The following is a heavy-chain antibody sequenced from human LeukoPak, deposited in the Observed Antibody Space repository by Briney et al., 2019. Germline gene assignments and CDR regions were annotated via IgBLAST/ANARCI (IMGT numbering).Heavy chain of an antibody. V-gene: IGHV4-59*01. CDR2: IYYSGST. D-gene: IGHD3-10*02. Sequence: PSETLSLTCTVSGGSISSYYWSWIRQPPGKGLEWIGYIYYSGSTNYNPSLKSRVTISVDTSKNRFSLRLSSVTAADTAVYYCARDNYVYPRLFDYWGQGILVTVSS. J-gene: IGHJ4*02. CDR1: GGSISSYY. CDR3: ARDNYVYPRLFDY.